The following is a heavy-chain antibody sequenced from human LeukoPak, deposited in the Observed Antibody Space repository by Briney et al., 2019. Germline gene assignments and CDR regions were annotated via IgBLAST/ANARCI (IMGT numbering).Heavy chain of an antibody. J-gene: IGHJ6*04. Sequence: KPWETLSLTCAASGVSFSGYYWSWIRQPPGKGLEWVGEINHSGSTNYNPSFKSRVSISVDTSKKQLSLKLSSVSAADSAVYYCARGYGSGSYHYYYYYGMDVWGKGTTVTVSS. CDR3: ARGYGSGSYHYYYYYGMDV. CDR2: INHSGST. CDR1: GVSFSGYY. D-gene: IGHD3-10*01. V-gene: IGHV4-34*01.